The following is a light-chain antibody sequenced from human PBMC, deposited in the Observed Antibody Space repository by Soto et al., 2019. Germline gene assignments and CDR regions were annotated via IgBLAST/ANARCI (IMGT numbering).Light chain of an antibody. Sequence: QSVLTQPPAASGTPVQRGTISCSGSISNIGSKPLYSHEQLPGTAPKLLIFRNNQPPSGARDPFAESNSGTSAPLAISGVRSDDAADSYCAAWDDSLSVYVFGTGTKLT. CDR3: AAWDDSLSVYV. J-gene: IGLJ1*01. V-gene: IGLV1-47*01. CDR1: ISNIGSKP. CDR2: RNN.